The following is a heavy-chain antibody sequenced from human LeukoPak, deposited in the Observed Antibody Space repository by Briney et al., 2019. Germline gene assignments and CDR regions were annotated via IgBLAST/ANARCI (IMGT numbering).Heavy chain of an antibody. CDR2: LSDTGGNT. J-gene: IGHJ4*02. D-gene: IGHD6-19*01. Sequence: AGGSLRLSCAASGFIFSHYGMMWVRQAPGKGLEWVSSLSDTGGNTSHADSAKGRFTISRDNSNNTLYLQLNSLRAEDTAVYYCAKAALRSSGWIRPYFDFWGQGILVTVSS. V-gene: IGHV3-23*01. CDR1: GFIFSHYG. CDR3: AKAALRSSGWIRPYFDF.